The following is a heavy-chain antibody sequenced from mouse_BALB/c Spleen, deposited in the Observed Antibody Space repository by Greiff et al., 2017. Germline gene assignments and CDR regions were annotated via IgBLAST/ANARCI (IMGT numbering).Heavy chain of an antibody. CDR2: INPGSGGT. CDR3: ARWFPFTY. CDR1: GYAFTNYL. J-gene: IGHJ3*01. D-gene: IGHD2-2*01. V-gene: IGHV1-54*01. Sequence: QVQLKESGAELVRPGTSVKVSCKASGYAFTNYLIEWVKQRPGQGLEWIGVINPGSGGTNYNEKFKGKATLTADKSSSTAYMQLSSLTSDDSAVYFCARWFPFTYWGQGTLVTVSA.